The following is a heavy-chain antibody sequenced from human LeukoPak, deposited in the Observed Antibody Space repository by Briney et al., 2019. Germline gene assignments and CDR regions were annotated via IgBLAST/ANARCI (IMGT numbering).Heavy chain of an antibody. CDR2: IQERGSEK. CDR1: GFIFTNHW. D-gene: IGHD3-16*01. V-gene: IGHV3-7*01. Sequence: GGSLRLSCEASGFIFTNHWMSWVRQAPGKGLEWVANIQERGSEKKYVDSVKGRFTISRDNAKNSVFLQMNSLRVEDTAIYYCARDRVGGANDYWGQGTLVTVSS. J-gene: IGHJ4*02. CDR3: ARDRVGGANDY.